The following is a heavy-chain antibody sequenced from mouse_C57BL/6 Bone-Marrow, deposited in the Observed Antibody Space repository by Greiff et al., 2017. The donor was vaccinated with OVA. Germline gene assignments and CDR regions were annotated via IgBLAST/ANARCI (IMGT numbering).Heavy chain of an antibody. CDR1: GYAFTNYL. J-gene: IGHJ4*01. D-gene: IGHD1-1*01. Sequence: VQLQQSGAELVRPGTSVKVSCKASGYAFTNYLIEWVKQRPGQGLEWIGVINTGSGGTNYNEKFKGKATLTADKSSSTAYMQLSSLTSEDSAVYFCARNYGSAMDYWGQGTSVTVSS. V-gene: IGHV1-54*01. CDR3: ARNYGSAMDY. CDR2: INTGSGGT.